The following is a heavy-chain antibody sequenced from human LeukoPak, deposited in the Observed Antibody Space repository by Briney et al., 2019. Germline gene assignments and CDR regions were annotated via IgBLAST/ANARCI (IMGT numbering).Heavy chain of an antibody. V-gene: IGHV4-30-2*01. CDR2: IYHSGST. CDR3: ARDRGSNYYDSSGYWTDRAFDI. J-gene: IGHJ3*02. D-gene: IGHD3-22*01. Sequence: PSETLSLTCAVSGGSISSGGYSWSWIRQPPGQGLEWIGYIYHSGSTYYNPSLKSRVTISVDRSKNQFSLKLSSVTAADTAVYYCARDRGSNYYDSSGYWTDRAFDIWGQGTMVTVSS. CDR1: GGSISSGGYS.